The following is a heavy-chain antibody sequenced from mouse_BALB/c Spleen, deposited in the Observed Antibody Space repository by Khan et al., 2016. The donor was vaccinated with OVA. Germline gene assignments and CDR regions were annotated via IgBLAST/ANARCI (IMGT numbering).Heavy chain of an antibody. Sequence: QIQLVQSGPELRKPGETVKISCKASGYTFTNNGMNWVKQNPGKGLKWMGWINTYTGEPTFVDDFKGRFAFSLETSATTAYLQINNLKTEDTATYFCARVGYAGTMDYWGQGTSLTVSS. CDR2: INTYTGEP. J-gene: IGHJ4*01. CDR1: GYTFTNNG. D-gene: IGHD2-2*01. V-gene: IGHV9-3-1*01. CDR3: ARVGYAGTMDY.